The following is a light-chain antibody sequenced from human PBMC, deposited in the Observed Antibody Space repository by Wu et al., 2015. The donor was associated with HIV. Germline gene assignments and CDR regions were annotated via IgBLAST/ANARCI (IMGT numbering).Light chain of an antibody. J-gene: IGKJ2*03. CDR3: QQTYRNPNS. Sequence: DIQMTQSPSSLSASVGDRVTITCRASRSISIYLNWYQQKPGKAPKVLVYGVSSLQSGVPSRFSGSGSGTDFTLTIGSLQPEDSATYFCQQTYRNPNSFGQGTKLEIK. V-gene: IGKV1-39*01. CDR1: RSISIY. CDR2: GVS.